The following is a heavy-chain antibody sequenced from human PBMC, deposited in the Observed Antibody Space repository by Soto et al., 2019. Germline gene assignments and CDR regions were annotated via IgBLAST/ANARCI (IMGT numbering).Heavy chain of an antibody. D-gene: IGHD3-10*01. Sequence: PSETLSLTCSVSGGSIRSYYWSWIRQPPGKGLEWIGYIYYSGSTNYNPSLKSRVTISVDTSKNQFSLKLSSVTAADTAVYYCARDHVVRGVINWFDPWGQGTLVTVSP. CDR3: ARDHVVRGVINWFDP. V-gene: IGHV4-59*01. CDR1: GGSIRSYY. J-gene: IGHJ5*02. CDR2: IYYSGST.